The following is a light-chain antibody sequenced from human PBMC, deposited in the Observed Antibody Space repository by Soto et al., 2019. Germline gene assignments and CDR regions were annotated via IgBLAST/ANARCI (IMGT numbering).Light chain of an antibody. J-gene: IGKJ1*01. V-gene: IGKV3-20*01. CDR2: GAS. Sequence: EIVLTQSPGTLSLSPGERATLSCRASQRVSSSYLAWYQQKPGQAPRLLIFGASSSATGIPDRFSGSGSGTDFTLTISRLEPEDFAVYYCQEYDSSPQTFGQGTKVESK. CDR3: QEYDSSPQT. CDR1: QRVSSSY.